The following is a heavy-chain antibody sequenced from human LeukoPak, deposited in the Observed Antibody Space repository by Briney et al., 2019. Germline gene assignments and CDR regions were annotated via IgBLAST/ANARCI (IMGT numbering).Heavy chain of an antibody. D-gene: IGHD4-17*01. Sequence: GSLRLSCAASGFTFDDYTMHWVRQAPGKGLEWVSSISGSGGATFYAASVKGRFTVSRDNSRNTLYLQMNSLRADDTAIYYCAKILEDYGDYPPSYWGQGTLVTVSS. J-gene: IGHJ4*02. CDR2: ISGSGGAT. V-gene: IGHV3-23*01. CDR1: GFTFDDYT. CDR3: AKILEDYGDYPPSY.